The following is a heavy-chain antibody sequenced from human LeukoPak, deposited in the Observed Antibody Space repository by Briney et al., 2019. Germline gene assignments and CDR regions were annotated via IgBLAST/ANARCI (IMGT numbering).Heavy chain of an antibody. CDR1: GFTFRNYG. J-gene: IGHJ6*03. CDR2: ISTSSSYI. V-gene: IGHV3-21*01. D-gene: IGHD4-17*01. CDR3: AKTTDNYYYYYMDV. Sequence: PGGTLRLSCAASGFTFRNYGMSWVRQAPGKGLEWVSSISTSSSYIYYADSVKGRFTISRDNAKNSLYLQMNSLRAEDTAVYYCAKTTDNYYYYYMDVWGKGTTVTVSS.